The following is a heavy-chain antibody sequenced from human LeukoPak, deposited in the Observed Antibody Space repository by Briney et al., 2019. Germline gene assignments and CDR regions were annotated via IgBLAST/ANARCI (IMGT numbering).Heavy chain of an antibody. D-gene: IGHD3-22*01. J-gene: IGHJ4*02. V-gene: IGHV1-2*02. Sequence: ASVKVSCKASGYTFTGYYMHWVRQAPGQGLEWMGWINPNSGGTNYAQKLQGRLTMTTDTSTSTAYMELRSLRSDDTAVYYCARDRYYHDSSGHTPSDYWGQGTLVTVSS. CDR3: ARDRYYHDSSGHTPSDY. CDR1: GYTFTGYY. CDR2: INPNSGGT.